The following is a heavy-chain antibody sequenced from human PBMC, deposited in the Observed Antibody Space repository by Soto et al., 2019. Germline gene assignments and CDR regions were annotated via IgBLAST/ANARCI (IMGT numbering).Heavy chain of an antibody. Sequence: GGSLRLSCAASGFTFDGYTMNWVRQAPGKGLEWVSLISWDGSSTYYADSVKGRFTISRDNSKNSLYLQMNSLRTEDTALYYCAKDLTSIAARPYYYYFGLDVLGQGTTVPVSS. CDR3: AKDLTSIAARPYYYYFGLDV. CDR1: GFTFDGYT. J-gene: IGHJ6*02. V-gene: IGHV3-43*01. D-gene: IGHD6-6*01. CDR2: ISWDGSST.